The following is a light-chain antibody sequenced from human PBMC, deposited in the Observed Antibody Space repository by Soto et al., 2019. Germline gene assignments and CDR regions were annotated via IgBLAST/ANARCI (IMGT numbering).Light chain of an antibody. CDR2: AAS. J-gene: IGKJ5*01. CDR1: QVISNY. CDR3: LQHNSYPST. V-gene: IGKV1-17*03. Sequence: DIQMTQSPSTLSASVGDRVTITCRASQVISNYLAWFQQKPGKVPKRLIYAASSLQSGVPSKFSGRGSGTEFTLTINSLQPEDFATYFCLQHNSYPSTFGPGTRLEIK.